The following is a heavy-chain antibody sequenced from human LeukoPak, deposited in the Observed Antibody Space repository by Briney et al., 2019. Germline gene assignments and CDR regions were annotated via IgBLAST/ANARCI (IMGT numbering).Heavy chain of an antibody. V-gene: IGHV4-39*07. CDR3: ARSSGWKTPFDY. Sequence: SETLSLTCTVSGGSISTSNYYWGWIRQPPGKGLEWIGNIFYSGSTYYSPSLKSRVTISVDTSKNQFSLKLSSVTAADTAVYYCARSSGWKTPFDYWGQGTLVTVSS. CDR1: GGSISTSNYY. D-gene: IGHD6-19*01. J-gene: IGHJ4*02. CDR2: IFYSGST.